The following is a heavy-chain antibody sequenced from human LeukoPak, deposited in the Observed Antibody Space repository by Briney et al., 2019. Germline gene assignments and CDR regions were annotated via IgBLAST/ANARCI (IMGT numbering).Heavy chain of an antibody. V-gene: IGHV3-74*01. CDR2: IKSDGSST. Sequence: GGSLRLSCAASGFTFSNYWMHWARQAPGKGPVWVSRIKSDGSSTRFADSVQGRFTVSRDNGKNTVYLQMNSLRAEDTAVYYCARGGDTSNWYPGYFDYWGQGALVTVSS. D-gene: IGHD6-13*01. CDR3: ARGGDTSNWYPGYFDY. J-gene: IGHJ4*02. CDR1: GFTFSNYW.